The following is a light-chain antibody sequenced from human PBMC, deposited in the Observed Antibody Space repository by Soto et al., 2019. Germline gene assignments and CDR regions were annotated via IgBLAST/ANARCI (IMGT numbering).Light chain of an antibody. CDR1: QSVSSTY. CDR3: QQYNSWPRT. V-gene: IGKV3-15*01. J-gene: IGKJ1*01. Sequence: EMDLTQSPGTLSLSPVERATLSCRASQSVSSTYLAWYQQKPGQAPRLLIYGASSRATGIPARFSGSGSGTEFTLTITSLQSEDFAVYYCQQYNSWPRTFGQGTKVDIK. CDR2: GAS.